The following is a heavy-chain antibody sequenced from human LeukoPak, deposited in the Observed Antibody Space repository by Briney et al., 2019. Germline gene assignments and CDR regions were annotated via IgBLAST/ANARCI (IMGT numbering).Heavy chain of an antibody. CDR2: IIPIFGTA. Sequence: SVKVTRKASGDTFSSYAISWVRQAPGQGLEWMGGIIPIFGTANYAQKFQGRVTITADESTSTAYMELSSLRSEDTAVYYCARGRMAGTYVFDSWGQGTLVTVSS. CDR3: ARGRMAGTYVFDS. J-gene: IGHJ4*02. V-gene: IGHV1-69*13. CDR1: GDTFSSYA. D-gene: IGHD6-19*01.